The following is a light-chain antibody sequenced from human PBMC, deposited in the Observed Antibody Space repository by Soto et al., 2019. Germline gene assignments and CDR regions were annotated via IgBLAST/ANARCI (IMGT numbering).Light chain of an antibody. CDR3: QQYGRSPPWT. CDR2: AAS. CDR1: ESVSSSY. V-gene: IGKV3-20*01. Sequence: EIVLTQSPGILSLSPGERATLSCRASESVSSSYLAWYQQKPGQAPRLLIYAASSRATGIPDRFSGSGSGTDFTLTISRLEPEDFAVYYCQQYGRSPPWTFGQGTKVEIK. J-gene: IGKJ1*01.